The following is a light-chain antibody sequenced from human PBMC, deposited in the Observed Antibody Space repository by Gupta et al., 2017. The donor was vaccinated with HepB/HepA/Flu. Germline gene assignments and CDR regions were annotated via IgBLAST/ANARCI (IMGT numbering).Light chain of an antibody. V-gene: IGLV3-1*01. CDR3: QAWDSSTGGV. CDR1: KWGDKL. J-gene: IGLJ2*01. CDR2: QDS. Sequence: YELTHPPSVSVSPGQTASISCYEEKWGDKLACWQEQTQARSPVLVIDQDSKRPSGTPERLSGSNSGNTATLTISGTQAMDEADYYCQAWDSSTGGVFGGGTKLTVL.